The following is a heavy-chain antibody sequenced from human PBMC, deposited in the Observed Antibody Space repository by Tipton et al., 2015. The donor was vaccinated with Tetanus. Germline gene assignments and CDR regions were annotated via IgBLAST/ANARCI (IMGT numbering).Heavy chain of an antibody. CDR1: GGSVSSGSYY. Sequence: TLSLTCTVSGGSVSSGSYYWSWIRQPPGKGLEWIGYIYYSGSTNYNPSLKSRVTISVDTSKNQFSLKLSSVTAADTAVYYCARGGFGEFPDYWGQGILVTVSS. J-gene: IGHJ4*02. CDR2: IYYSGST. V-gene: IGHV4-61*01. D-gene: IGHD3-10*01. CDR3: ARGGFGEFPDY.